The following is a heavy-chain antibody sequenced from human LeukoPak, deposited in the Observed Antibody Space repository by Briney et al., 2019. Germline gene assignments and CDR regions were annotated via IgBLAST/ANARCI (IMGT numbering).Heavy chain of an antibody. V-gene: IGHV4-38-2*02. D-gene: IGHD2-2*01. CDR1: GYSISSGYY. Sequence: SENLSLTCTVSGYSISSGYYWGWIRQPPGKGPEWIGSMYHSGSTYYNPSLKSRVTISVDTSKNQFSLKLSSVTAADTAVYYCARGPVYCSSTSCYDPEYFQHWGQGTLVTVSS. CDR3: ARGPVYCSSTSCYDPEYFQH. J-gene: IGHJ1*01. CDR2: MYHSGST.